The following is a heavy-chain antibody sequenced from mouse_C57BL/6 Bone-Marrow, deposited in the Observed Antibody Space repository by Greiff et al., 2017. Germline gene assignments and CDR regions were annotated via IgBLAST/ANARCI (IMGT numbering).Heavy chain of an antibody. Sequence: EVHLVASGGGLVQPGGSLTLSCAASGFTFSDYGMAWVRQASKKGPAWVAFFSNLAYSIYYADTVTGRFTISRENAKNTLCLEMSSLRSDDTAMYYGARRGGNEDFDYWGQGTTLTVSS. D-gene: IGHD2-1*01. CDR1: GFTFSDYG. J-gene: IGHJ2*01. CDR3: ARRGGNEDFDY. V-gene: IGHV5-15*01. CDR2: FSNLAYSI.